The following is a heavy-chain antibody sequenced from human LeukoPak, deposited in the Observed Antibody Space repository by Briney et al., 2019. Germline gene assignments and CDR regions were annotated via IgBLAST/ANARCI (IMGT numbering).Heavy chain of an antibody. CDR2: IGTAGDT. V-gene: IGHV3-13*01. Sequence: GGSLRLSCAASGFSFSSYDFHWVRQRKGESPEWVSAIGTAGDTYYPGSVKGRFAISRENAKNSLYLQMNILEVGDTAVYYCASATRGGYYDNWGQGTLVSVSS. J-gene: IGHJ4*02. CDR3: ASATRGGYYDN. CDR1: GFSFSSYD. D-gene: IGHD3-22*01.